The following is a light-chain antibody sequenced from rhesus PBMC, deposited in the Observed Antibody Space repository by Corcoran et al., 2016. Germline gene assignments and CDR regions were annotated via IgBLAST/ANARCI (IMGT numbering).Light chain of an antibody. CDR2: SAS. CDR1: QDISSY. J-gene: IGKJ1*01. V-gene: IGKV1-28*01. CDR3: LQHNSYPRT. Sequence: DIQMTQSPSSLSASVGDTVTITCRASQDISSYLNWFQQKPGKAPKLLIYSASSLESGVPSRVSGSGSGTEFTLTISSLQPEDFAAYYCLQHNSYPRTFGQGTKVEIK.